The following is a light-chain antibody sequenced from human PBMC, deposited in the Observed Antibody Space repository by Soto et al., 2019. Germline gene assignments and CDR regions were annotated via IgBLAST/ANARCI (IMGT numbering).Light chain of an antibody. V-gene: IGKV1-5*03. CDR1: QSISPW. CDR2: KES. CDR3: QQYNTYSRT. Sequence: DIQMTQSPSTLSASVGDRVTITCRASQSISPWLAWYQQKPGKAPKILIYKESSLESGVPSRFSGSDSGTDFTLTISSLQPDDFATSYCQQYNTYSRTFGQGTKLEIK. J-gene: IGKJ2*01.